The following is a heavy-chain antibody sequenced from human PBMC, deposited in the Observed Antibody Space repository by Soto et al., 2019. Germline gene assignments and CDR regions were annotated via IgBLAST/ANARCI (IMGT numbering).Heavy chain of an antibody. D-gene: IGHD1-20*01. V-gene: IGHV3-21*01. CDR2: ISSSSSYI. CDR1: GFTFSSYS. CDR3: ARDQGNWNDDDYYGMDV. J-gene: IGHJ6*02. Sequence: PGGSLRLSCAASGFTFSSYSMNWVRQAPGKGLEWVSSISSSSSYIYYADSVKGRFTISRDNAKNSLYLQMNSLRAEDTAVYYCARDQGNWNDDDYYGMDVWGQGTTVPASS.